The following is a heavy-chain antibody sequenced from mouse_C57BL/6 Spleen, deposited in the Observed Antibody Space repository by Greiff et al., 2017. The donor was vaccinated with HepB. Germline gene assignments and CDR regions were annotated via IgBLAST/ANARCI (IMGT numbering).Heavy chain of an antibody. CDR1: GFTFSSYA. CDR2: ISDGGSYT. CDR3: ARDPPLGYGSSVGFAY. J-gene: IGHJ3*01. V-gene: IGHV5-4*01. D-gene: IGHD1-1*01. Sequence: EVKLVESGGGLVKPGGSLKLSCAASGFTFSSYAMSWVRQTPEKRLEWVATISDGGSYTYYPDNVKGRFTISRDNAKNNLYLQMSHLKSEDTAMYYCARDPPLGYGSSVGFAYWGQGTLVTVSA.